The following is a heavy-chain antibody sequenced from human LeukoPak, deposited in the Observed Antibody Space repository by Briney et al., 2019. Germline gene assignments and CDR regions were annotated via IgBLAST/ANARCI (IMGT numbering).Heavy chain of an antibody. V-gene: IGHV3-53*01. J-gene: IGHJ4*02. CDR3: ARVYRRYFDY. CDR2: IYSDNT. CDR1: GFTVSSNS. Sequence: PGGSLRLSCTVSGFTVSSNSMSWVRQAPGKGLEWVSFIYSDNTHYSDSVKGRFTISRDNSKNTLYLQMNSLRAEDTAVYYRARVYRRYFDYWGQGTLVTVSS. D-gene: IGHD1-14*01.